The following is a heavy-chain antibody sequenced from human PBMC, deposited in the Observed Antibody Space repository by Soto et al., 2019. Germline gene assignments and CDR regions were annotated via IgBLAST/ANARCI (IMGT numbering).Heavy chain of an antibody. Sequence: SQTLSLTCAICGDSVSNNGATWNWIRQSPSRGLEWLGRAYYRSRWQYDYAPSVRSRMTINPDTSKNQFSLHLSSVTPEDTAVYYCARDPPDFNSGFDSWGQGSLVTVSS. CDR1: GDSVSNNGAT. D-gene: IGHD1-26*01. CDR3: ARDPPDFNSGFDS. J-gene: IGHJ4*02. CDR2: AYYRSRWQY. V-gene: IGHV6-1*01.